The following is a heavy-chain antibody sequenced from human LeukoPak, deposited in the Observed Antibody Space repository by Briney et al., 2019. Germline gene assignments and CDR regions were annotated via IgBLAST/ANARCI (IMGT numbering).Heavy chain of an antibody. Sequence: GASVKVSCKASGYAFTGYYMHWVRQAPGQGLEWMGWINPNSGGTNYAQKFQGRVTMTRDTSISTAYMELSRLRSDDTAVYYCARTFNWGSWFDPWGQGTLVTVSS. V-gene: IGHV1-2*02. CDR2: INPNSGGT. D-gene: IGHD7-27*01. CDR1: GYAFTGYY. J-gene: IGHJ5*02. CDR3: ARTFNWGSWFDP.